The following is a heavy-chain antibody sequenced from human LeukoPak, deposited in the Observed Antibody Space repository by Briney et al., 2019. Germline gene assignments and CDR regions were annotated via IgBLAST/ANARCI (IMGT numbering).Heavy chain of an antibody. CDR3: AKGHNYETGGYYIYYFDY. Sequence: ASVKVSCKASGYTFTSYAMNWVRQAPGQGLEWMGWINPNSGGTNYAQKFQGRVTMTRDTSISTAYMELSSLRSDDTAVYYCAKGHNYETGGYYIYYFDYWGQGTLVTVSS. D-gene: IGHD3-22*01. CDR1: GYTFTSYA. V-gene: IGHV1-2*02. CDR2: INPNSGGT. J-gene: IGHJ4*02.